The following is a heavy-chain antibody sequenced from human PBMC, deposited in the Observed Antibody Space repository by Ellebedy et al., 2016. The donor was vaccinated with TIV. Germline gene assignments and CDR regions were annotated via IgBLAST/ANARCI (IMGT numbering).Heavy chain of an antibody. D-gene: IGHD5-12*01. V-gene: IGHV3-23*01. Sequence: GESLKISCAASGFSFSNYAMSWVRQAPGKGLEWVSGISGSGDGTYYADSVKGRFTISRDNGRNTLYLQMSSLRVEDTAVYFCARRKREGDYDYFGFDHWGQGTLVTVSS. J-gene: IGHJ4*02. CDR2: ISGSGDGT. CDR1: GFSFSNYA. CDR3: ARRKREGDYDYFGFDH.